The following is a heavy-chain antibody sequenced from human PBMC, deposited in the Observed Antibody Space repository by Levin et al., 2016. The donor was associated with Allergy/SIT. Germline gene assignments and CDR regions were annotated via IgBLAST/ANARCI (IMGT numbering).Heavy chain of an antibody. CDR3: VTNNAGLGPDAFDI. D-gene: IGHD1-14*01. CDR1: GGSISGYY. J-gene: IGHJ3*02. CDR2: MYYVGTT. Sequence: SETLSLTCTVSGGSISGYYWSWIRQPPGKGLEWVGSMYYVGTTNYNPSLKSRVSVSVDISKNQFSLKLNSVTAADTAVYYCVTNNAGLGPDAFDIWGQGTMVTVSS. V-gene: IGHV4-59*01.